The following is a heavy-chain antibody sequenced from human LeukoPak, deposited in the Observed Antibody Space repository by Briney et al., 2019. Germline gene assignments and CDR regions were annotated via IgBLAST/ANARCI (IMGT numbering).Heavy chain of an antibody. D-gene: IGHD1-1*01. V-gene: IGHV3-30*18. CDR3: AKGPTGTSPRAEN. CDR2: ISYDGSDK. J-gene: IGHJ4*02. CDR1: GFTFGSFG. Sequence: GRSLRLSCAASGFTFGSFGMHWVRQAPGRGLEWVSIISYDGSDKYYADSVKGRFTISRDNSKSTLYLQMNSLKPEDTALYYCAKGPTGTSPRAENWGQGTLVSVSS.